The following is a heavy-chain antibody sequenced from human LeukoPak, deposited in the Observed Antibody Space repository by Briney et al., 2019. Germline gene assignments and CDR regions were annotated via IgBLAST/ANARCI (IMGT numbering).Heavy chain of an antibody. CDR1: GGSVSSYY. V-gene: IGHV4-59*08. D-gene: IGHD3-22*01. J-gene: IGHJ4*02. CDR2: IYYSGST. CDR3: ASRVVVVTPYYFDY. Sequence: SETLSLTCTVSGGSVSSYYWSWIRQPPGKGLEWIGYIYYSGSTNYNPSLKSRVTISVDTSKNQFSLKLSSVTAADTAVYYCASRVVVVTPYYFDYWGQGTLVTVSS.